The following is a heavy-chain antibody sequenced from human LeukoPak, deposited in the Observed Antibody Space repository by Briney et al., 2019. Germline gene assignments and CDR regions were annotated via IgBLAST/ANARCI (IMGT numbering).Heavy chain of an antibody. CDR3: ARDLGHSSGWYVMPGWFDP. CDR2: INHSGST. CDR1: GGSFSGYY. D-gene: IGHD6-19*01. Sequence: SETLSLTCAVYGGSFSGYYWSWIRQPPGKGLEWIGEINHSGSTNYNPSLKSRVTISVDTSKNQFSLKLSSVTAADTAVYYCARDLGHSSGWYVMPGWFDPWGQGTLVTVSS. V-gene: IGHV4-34*01. J-gene: IGHJ5*02.